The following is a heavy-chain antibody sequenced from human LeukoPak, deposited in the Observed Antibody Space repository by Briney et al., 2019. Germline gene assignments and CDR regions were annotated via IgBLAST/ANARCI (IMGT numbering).Heavy chain of an antibody. Sequence: ASVKVSCKASGGTFSSYAISWVRQAPGQGLEWMGWISAYNGNTNYAQKLQGRVTMTTDTSTSTAYMELRSLRSDDTAVYYCARSESYYDSSGFDAFDIWGQGTMVTVSS. D-gene: IGHD3-22*01. J-gene: IGHJ3*02. CDR1: GGTFSSYA. CDR2: ISAYNGNT. CDR3: ARSESYYDSSGFDAFDI. V-gene: IGHV1-18*01.